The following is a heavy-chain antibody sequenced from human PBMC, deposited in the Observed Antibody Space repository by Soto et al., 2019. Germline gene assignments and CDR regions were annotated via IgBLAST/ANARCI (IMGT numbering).Heavy chain of an antibody. CDR3: ARDLFDY. J-gene: IGHJ4*02. CDR1: GFTFSNYW. V-gene: IGHV3-7*01. CDR2: INEDGSEK. Sequence: GGSLRLSCAASGFTFSNYWMNWVRQAPGKGLEWVANINEDGSEKYYVDSAKGRFTISRDNAKNSLYLQMSTLRAEDTAVYYCARDLFDYWGQGTLVTVSS.